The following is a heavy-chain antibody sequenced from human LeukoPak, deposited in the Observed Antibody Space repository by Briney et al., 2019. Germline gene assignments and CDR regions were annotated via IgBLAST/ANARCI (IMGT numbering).Heavy chain of an antibody. Sequence: ASVKVSCKASGGTLSSYAISWVRQAPGQGFEWMGGIIPIFGTANYAQKFQGRVTITADESTSTAYMELSSLRSEDTAVYYCARDQYQLLTGAFDYWGQGTLVTVSS. CDR3: ARDQYQLLTGAFDY. CDR2: IIPIFGTA. D-gene: IGHD2-2*01. CDR1: GGTLSSYA. J-gene: IGHJ4*02. V-gene: IGHV1-69*13.